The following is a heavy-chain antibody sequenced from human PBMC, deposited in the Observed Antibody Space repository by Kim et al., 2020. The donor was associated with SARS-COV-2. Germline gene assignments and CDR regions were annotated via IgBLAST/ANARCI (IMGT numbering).Heavy chain of an antibody. CDR1: GGSFSGYY. CDR2: INHSGST. CDR3: ARVRGYSSGVDY. Sequence: SETLSLTCAVYGGSFSGYYWSWIRQPPGKGLEWIGEINHSGSTNYNPSLKSRVTISVDTSKNQFSLKLSSVTAADTAVYYCARVRGYSSGVDYWGQGTLVTVSS. J-gene: IGHJ4*02. D-gene: IGHD6-19*01. V-gene: IGHV4-34*01.